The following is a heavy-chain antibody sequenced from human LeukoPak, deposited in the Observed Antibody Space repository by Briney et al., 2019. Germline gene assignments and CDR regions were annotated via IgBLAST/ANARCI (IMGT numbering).Heavy chain of an antibody. CDR2: MNPNSGNT. Sequence: ASVTVSCKASRFTFNSYDINWVRQATGQGLEWMGWMNPNSGNTGYAQKFQGRVTMTRDMSASTVNMELSSLRSEDTAVYYCARAQGSYYHYYMDVWGKGTTVTVSS. D-gene: IGHD1-26*01. J-gene: IGHJ6*03. CDR1: RFTFNSYD. V-gene: IGHV1-8*01. CDR3: ARAQGSYYHYYMDV.